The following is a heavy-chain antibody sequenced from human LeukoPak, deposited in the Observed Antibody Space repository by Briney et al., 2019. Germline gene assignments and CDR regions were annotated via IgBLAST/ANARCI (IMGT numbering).Heavy chain of an antibody. J-gene: IGHJ4*02. CDR3: ATRPNYYDSSGYYLYY. D-gene: IGHD3-22*01. V-gene: IGHV3-30*03. Sequence: GGSLRLSCAASGFTFSGYGMHWVRQAPGKGLEWVALISFDGSNQYYADSVKGRFTISRDNSKNTLYLQMSSLRSEDTAVYYCATRPNYYDSSGYYLYYWGQGTLVTVSS. CDR2: ISFDGSNQ. CDR1: GFTFSGYG.